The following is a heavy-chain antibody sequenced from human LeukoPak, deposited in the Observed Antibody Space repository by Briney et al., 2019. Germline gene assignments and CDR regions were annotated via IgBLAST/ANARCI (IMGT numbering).Heavy chain of an antibody. J-gene: IGHJ4*02. V-gene: IGHV1-2*02. Sequence: EASVKVSCKASGYAFTGYYMHWVRQAPGQGLEWMGWINPNSGGTNYAQKFQGRVTMTRDTSISTAYMELSRLRSDDTAVYYCAKSEYSSGWSFGYWGQGTLVTVSS. CDR2: INPNSGGT. CDR3: AKSEYSSGWSFGY. CDR1: GYAFTGYY. D-gene: IGHD6-19*01.